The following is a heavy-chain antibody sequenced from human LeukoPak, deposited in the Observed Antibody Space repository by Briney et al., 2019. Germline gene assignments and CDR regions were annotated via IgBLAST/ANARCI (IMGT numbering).Heavy chain of an antibody. J-gene: IGHJ4*02. CDR1: GGTFSSYA. Sequence: ASVKVSCKASGGTFSSYAISWVRQAPGQGLEWMGGIIPIFGTANYAQKFQGSVTITADESTSTAYMKLSSPRSEDTAVYYCASTSKRMVTYFDYWGQGTLVTVSS. V-gene: IGHV1-69*01. CDR2: IIPIFGTA. CDR3: ASTSKRMVTYFDY. D-gene: IGHD2-8*01.